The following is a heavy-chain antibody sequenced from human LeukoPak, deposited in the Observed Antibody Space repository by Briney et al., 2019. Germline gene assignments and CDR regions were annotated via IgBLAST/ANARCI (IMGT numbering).Heavy chain of an antibody. CDR3: AKKRRRDGYNYVDY. CDR2: IRDDGSNK. D-gene: IGHD5-24*01. J-gene: IGHJ4*02. Sequence: PGGSLRLSCAASGFSFTTDGMHWVRQAPGKGLGWGAFIRDDGSNKYYADSVKGRFTISRDNSKNTLYLQMDSLRGDDTAVYYCAKKRRRDGYNYVDYWGQGTLVTVSS. CDR1: GFSFTTDG. V-gene: IGHV3-30*02.